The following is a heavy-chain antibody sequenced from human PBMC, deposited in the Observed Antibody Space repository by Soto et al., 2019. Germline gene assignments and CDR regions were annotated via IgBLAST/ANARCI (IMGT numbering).Heavy chain of an antibody. V-gene: IGHV3-23*01. CDR2: ISGSGGST. D-gene: IGHD6-13*01. J-gene: IGHJ5*02. Sequence: VQLLESGGGLVQPGGSLRLSCAASGFTFSSYAMSWVRQAPGKGLEWVSAISGSGGSTYYADSVKGRFTISRDNSKNTLYLQMNSLRAEDTAVYYCAKDQTSAAAASNWFDPWGQGTLVTVSS. CDR3: AKDQTSAAAASNWFDP. CDR1: GFTFSSYA.